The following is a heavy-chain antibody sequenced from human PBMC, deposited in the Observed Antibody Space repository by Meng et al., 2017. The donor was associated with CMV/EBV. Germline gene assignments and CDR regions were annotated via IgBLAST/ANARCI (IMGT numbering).Heavy chain of an antibody. D-gene: IGHD2-8*01. CDR1: GLTFRNLW. CDR3: ATPINGAWSL. CDR2: INPDATEK. J-gene: IGHJ4*02. Sequence: GESLKLSCATSGLTFRNLWMSWVRQAPGKGLEWVANINPDATEKYYVDFVKGRFTISRENGKNSVYLQMNSLRVEDTAVYYCATPINGAWSLRGQGALVTVSS. V-gene: IGHV3-7*01.